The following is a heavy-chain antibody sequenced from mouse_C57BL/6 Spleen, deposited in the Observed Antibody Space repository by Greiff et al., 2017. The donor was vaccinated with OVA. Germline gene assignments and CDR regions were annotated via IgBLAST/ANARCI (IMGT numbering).Heavy chain of an antibody. CDR1: GYTFTDHT. Sequence: VQLQQSDAELVKPGASVKISCKVSGYTFTDHTIHWMKQRPEQGLEWIGYIYPRDGSTKYNEKFKGKATLTADKSSSTAYMQLNSLTSEDSAVYFCATPIYYYGSSYEYWGQGTTLTVSS. J-gene: IGHJ2*01. CDR3: ATPIYYYGSSYEY. D-gene: IGHD1-1*01. V-gene: IGHV1-78*01. CDR2: IYPRDGST.